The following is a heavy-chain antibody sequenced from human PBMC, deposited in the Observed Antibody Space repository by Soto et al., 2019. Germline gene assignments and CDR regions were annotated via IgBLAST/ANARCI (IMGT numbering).Heavy chain of an antibody. J-gene: IGHJ1*01. CDR1: GFTVSSNY. CDR3: ESDRVESGYPEYVQH. V-gene: IGHV3-53*01. Sequence: EVQLVESGGGLIQPGGSLRLSCAASGFTVSSNYMRWVRQAPGKGLEWVAVISSGGSTYYADSVKGRFTISSDNSKNTLYLQMHSLRAEDTAVYDCESDRVESGYPEYVQHWGQGTLVTVSS. CDR2: ISSGGST. D-gene: IGHD3-22*01.